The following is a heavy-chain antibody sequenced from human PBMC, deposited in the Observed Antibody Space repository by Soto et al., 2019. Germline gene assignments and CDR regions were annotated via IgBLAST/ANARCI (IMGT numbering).Heavy chain of an antibody. D-gene: IGHD1-20*01. CDR2: IDPSDSYT. CDR3: ATPYNCHDELAY. J-gene: IGHJ4*02. Sequence: PGESLKISCKGSGYSFTSYWISWVRQMPGKGLEWMGRIDPSDSYTNYSPSFQGHVTISADKSISTAYLQWSSLKASDTAMYYCATPYNCHDELAYWGQGTLVTVSS. CDR1: GYSFTSYW. V-gene: IGHV5-10-1*01.